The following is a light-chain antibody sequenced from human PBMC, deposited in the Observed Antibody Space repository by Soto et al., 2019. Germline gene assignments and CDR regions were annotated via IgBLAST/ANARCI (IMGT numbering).Light chain of an antibody. J-gene: IGLJ2*01. V-gene: IGLV1-44*01. Sequence: QSVLTQPPSASGTPGQRVTISCSGSGSNIGSNSVNWYQQLPGTAPKLLIYSYSQRPSGVPDRFSGSKSGTSASLAISGLQSEDEADYYCAAWDDSLKGPVFGGGNKLTFL. CDR3: AAWDDSLKGPV. CDR2: SYS. CDR1: GSNIGSNS.